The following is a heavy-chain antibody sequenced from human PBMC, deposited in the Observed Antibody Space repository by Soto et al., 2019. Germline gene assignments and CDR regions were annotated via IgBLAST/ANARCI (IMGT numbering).Heavy chain of an antibody. J-gene: IGHJ4*02. Sequence: QITLNESGPALVKPTQTLTLTCTFSGFSLNTRDVGVGWIRQPPGKALEWLGVVYWDDDKTYSPSLKSGLTITKDTPKNQVVLRMTKMDPVDTATYYCAHCRGGVASFWGQGTLVTVSS. CDR3: AHCRGGVASF. D-gene: IGHD3-16*01. CDR2: VYWDDDK. CDR1: GFSLNTRDVG. V-gene: IGHV2-5*02.